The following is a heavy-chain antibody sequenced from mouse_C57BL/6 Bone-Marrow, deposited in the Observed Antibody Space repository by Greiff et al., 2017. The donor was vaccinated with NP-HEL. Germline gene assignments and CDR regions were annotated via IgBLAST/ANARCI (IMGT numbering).Heavy chain of an antibody. CDR2: IDPETGGT. V-gene: IGHV1-15*01. J-gene: IGHJ1*03. Sequence: QVQLQQSGAELVRPGASVTLSCKASGYTFTDYEMHWVKQTPVHGLEWIGAIDPETGGTAYNQKFKGKAILTADKSSSTAYMELRSLTSEDSAVYYCTRETASTVYWYFDVWGTGTTVTVSS. CDR3: TRETASTVYWYFDV. D-gene: IGHD1-1*01. CDR1: GYTFTDYE.